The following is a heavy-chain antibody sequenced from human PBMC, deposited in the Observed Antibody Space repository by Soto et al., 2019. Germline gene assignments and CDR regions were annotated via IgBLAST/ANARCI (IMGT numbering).Heavy chain of an antibody. CDR2: IYWNDDK. D-gene: IGHD6-13*01. CDR1: GFSLSTSGVG. Sequence: QITLKESGPTLVKPTQTLTLTCTFSGFSLSTSGVGVGWIRQPPGTALEWLALIYWNDDKRYSASLKSRLTITKDIYRNQVVLTMANTDPADTATYYCARPALAAAAPYNWFDPWGQGTLVTVSS. J-gene: IGHJ5*02. CDR3: ARPALAAAAPYNWFDP. V-gene: IGHV2-5*01.